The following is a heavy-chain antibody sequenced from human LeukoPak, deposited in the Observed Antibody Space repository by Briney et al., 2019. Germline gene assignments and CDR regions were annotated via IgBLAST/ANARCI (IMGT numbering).Heavy chain of an antibody. CDR3: AKVVIAAAGTNYYYYMDV. D-gene: IGHD6-13*01. Sequence: SETLSLTCAVSGGSFSGYYWSWIRQPPGKGLEWIGEINHSGSTNYNPSLKSRVTISVDTSKNQFSLKLSSVTAADTAVYYCAKVVIAAAGTNYYYYMDVWGKGTTVTVSS. J-gene: IGHJ6*03. V-gene: IGHV4-34*01. CDR1: GGSFSGYY. CDR2: INHSGST.